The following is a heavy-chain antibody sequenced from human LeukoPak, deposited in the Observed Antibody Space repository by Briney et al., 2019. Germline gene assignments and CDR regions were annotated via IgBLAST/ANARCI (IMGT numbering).Heavy chain of an antibody. CDR2: IYHSGST. J-gene: IGHJ4*02. D-gene: IGHD4-23*01. CDR1: GYSISSGYY. Sequence: KPSETLSLTCAVSGYSISSGYYWGWIRQPPGKGLEWIGSIYHSGSTYYNPSLKSRVTISVDTSKNQFSLKLSSVTAADTAVYYCARSRRGGNSDYWGQGTLVTVSS. CDR3: ARSRRGGNSDY. V-gene: IGHV4-38-2*01.